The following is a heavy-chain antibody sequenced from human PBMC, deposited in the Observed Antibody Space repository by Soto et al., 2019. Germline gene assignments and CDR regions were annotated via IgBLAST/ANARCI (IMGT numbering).Heavy chain of an antibody. Sequence: DVQLVESGGGLVQPGGSLSLSCGASGFTFSNYGMIWVRQAPGKGLEWVSYISGSGSPIFYADSVKGRFTISRDNAKNSLYLQMNSLRDDDTAVYYRVRIGAVEYWGQGTPVTVSS. CDR1: GFTFSNYG. V-gene: IGHV3-48*02. CDR2: ISGSGSPI. D-gene: IGHD3-16*01. CDR3: VRIGAVEY. J-gene: IGHJ4*02.